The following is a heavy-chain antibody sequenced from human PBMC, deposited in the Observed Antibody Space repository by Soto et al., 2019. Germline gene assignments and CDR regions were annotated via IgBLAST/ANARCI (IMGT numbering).Heavy chain of an antibody. CDR1: GGTFSSYA. Sequence: QVQLVQSGAEVKKPGSSVKVSCKASGGTFSSYAISWVRQAPGQGLEWMGGIIPIFGTANYAQKFQGRVTITADESTSTAYMELSSLRSEDTAVYYCARDVVAYYYGSGSYYYGMDVWVQGTTVTVSS. CDR3: ARDVVAYYYGSGSYYYGMDV. CDR2: IIPIFGTA. V-gene: IGHV1-69*12. J-gene: IGHJ6*02. D-gene: IGHD3-10*01.